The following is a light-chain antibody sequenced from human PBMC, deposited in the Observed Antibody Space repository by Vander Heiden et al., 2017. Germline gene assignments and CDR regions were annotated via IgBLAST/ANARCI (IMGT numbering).Light chain of an antibody. V-gene: IGLV3-21*02. CDR1: NIGSKS. CDR2: DDS. J-gene: IGLJ2*01. CDR3: QVWDSSSDHRGV. Sequence: SYLLTQPPSVSVAPGQTARITCGGNNIGSKSVHWYQQKPGQAPVLVVYDDSDRPSGIPELFSGSNSGNTATLTISRVEAGDEADYYCQVWDSSSDHRGVFGGGTKLTVL.